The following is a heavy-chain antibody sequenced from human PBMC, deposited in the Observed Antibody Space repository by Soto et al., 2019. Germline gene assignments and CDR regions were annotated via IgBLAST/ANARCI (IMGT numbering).Heavy chain of an antibody. CDR3: ARRPGAKYYYYGMDV. CDR2: IYSGGST. V-gene: IGHV3-53*01. Sequence: EVQLVESGGGLIQPGGSLRLSCAASGFTVSSNYMSWVRQAPGKGLEWVSVIYSGGSTYYADSVKGRFTISRDNSKNTLYLQMNSLRAEDTAVYYCARRPGAKYYYYGMDVWGQGTMVTVSS. J-gene: IGHJ6*02. D-gene: IGHD1-26*01. CDR1: GFTVSSNY.